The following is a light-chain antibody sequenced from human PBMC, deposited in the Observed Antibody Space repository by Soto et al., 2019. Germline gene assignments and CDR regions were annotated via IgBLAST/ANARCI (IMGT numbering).Light chain of an antibody. CDR2: GES. J-gene: IGKJ4*01. V-gene: IGKV3-20*01. CDR1: QSVSSSY. CDR3: QTYGSSLFT. Sequence: EIVLTQSPGTLSLSPGERATLSCRASQSVSSSYLAWYQQKPGQAPRLLIYGESSRATGIPDRFSGSGSGTDFTLTISRLEPEDFYVYYCQTYGSSLFTFGGGTKVEIK.